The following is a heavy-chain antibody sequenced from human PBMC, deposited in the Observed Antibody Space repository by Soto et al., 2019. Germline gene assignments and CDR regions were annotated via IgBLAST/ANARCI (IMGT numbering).Heavy chain of an antibody. CDR3: AREEMYSSSSWFDP. J-gene: IGHJ5*02. CDR2: VYHSGST. Sequence: SETLSLTCTVSGVSINDYYWSWIRQSPGKGLEWIGYVYHSGSTNYNPSLKSRVTMSLDTSKNQFSLKLSSVTAADTAVYYCAREEMYSSSSWFDPWGQGTLVTVSS. D-gene: IGHD6-6*01. V-gene: IGHV4-59*01. CDR1: GVSINDYY.